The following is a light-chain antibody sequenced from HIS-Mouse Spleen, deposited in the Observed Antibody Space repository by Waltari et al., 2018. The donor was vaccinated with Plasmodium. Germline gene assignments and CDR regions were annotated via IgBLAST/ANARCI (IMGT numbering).Light chain of an antibody. J-gene: IGKJ2*01. CDR2: AAS. V-gene: IGKV1-6*01. Sequence: AIQMTQSPYSLSASVGGRVTITCRASQGIRNDLGWYQQKPGKAPKLLISAASSLQSGVPSRFSGSGSGTDFTLTISSLQPEDFATYYCLQDYNYPYTFGQGTKLEIK. CDR1: QGIRND. CDR3: LQDYNYPYT.